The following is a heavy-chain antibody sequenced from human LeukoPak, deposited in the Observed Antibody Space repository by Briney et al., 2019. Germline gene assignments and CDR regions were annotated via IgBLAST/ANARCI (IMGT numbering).Heavy chain of an antibody. CDR1: GFTVSSNY. CDR3: ARDRAATSRPDYYYYYGMDV. Sequence: GGSLRLSCAASGFTVSSNYMSWVRQAPGKGLEWVSAIYSGGSTYYADSVKGRFTISRHNSKNTLYLQMNSLRAEDTAVYYCARDRAATSRPDYYYYYGMDVWGQGTTVTVSS. CDR2: IYSGGST. J-gene: IGHJ6*02. D-gene: IGHD6-6*01. V-gene: IGHV3-53*04.